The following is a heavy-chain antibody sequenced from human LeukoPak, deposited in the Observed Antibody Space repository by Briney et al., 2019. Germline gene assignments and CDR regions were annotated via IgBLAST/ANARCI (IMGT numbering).Heavy chain of an antibody. CDR3: AREMLQGAYYYYAIDV. CDR2: IWYDGSKK. CDR1: GFLFNSYG. Sequence: PGGSLRLSCAASGFLFNSYGMHWVRQAPGRGLEWVAVIWYDGSKKFYTDSVKGRFTISRDNSKNTLYLQMDSLRVEDTAVYYCAREMLQGAYYYYAIDVWGQGSTVTVSS. D-gene: IGHD3-16*01. J-gene: IGHJ6*02. V-gene: IGHV3-33*01.